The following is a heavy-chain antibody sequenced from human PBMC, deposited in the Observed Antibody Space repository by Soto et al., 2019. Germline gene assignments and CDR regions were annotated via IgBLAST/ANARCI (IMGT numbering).Heavy chain of an antibody. CDR2: IYSSRST. V-gene: IGHV4-4*07. J-gene: IGHJ3*02. D-gene: IGHD3-22*01. CDR1: GGSISGYF. CDR3: ARAYDSNGNHAFDI. Sequence: LSLTCTVSGGSISGYFWSWIRQPAGKGLDWIGRIYSSRSTNYNPSLNSRITMSVDTSKNQFSLKLSSVSAADTAVYYCARAYDSNGNHAFDIWGQGTLVTVSS.